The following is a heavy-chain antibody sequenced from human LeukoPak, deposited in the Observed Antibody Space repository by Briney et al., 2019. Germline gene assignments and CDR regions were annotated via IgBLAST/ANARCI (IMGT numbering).Heavy chain of an antibody. CDR1: GFTFSDYY. Sequence: PGGPLRLSCAASGFTFSDYYMSWIRQAPGKGLEWVSYISSSGSFIYYADSVKGRFTISRDNAKNSLYLQMNSLRAEDTAVYYCARETHYDSSGYHNDYWGQGTLVTVSS. J-gene: IGHJ4*02. CDR2: ISSSGSFI. V-gene: IGHV3-11*04. CDR3: ARETHYDSSGYHNDY. D-gene: IGHD3-22*01.